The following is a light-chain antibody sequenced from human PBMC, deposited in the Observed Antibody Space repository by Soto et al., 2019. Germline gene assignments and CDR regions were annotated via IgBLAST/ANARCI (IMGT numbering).Light chain of an antibody. CDR2: GND. CDR3: AAWDDTLSGLVV. Sequence: VLTQPPSASGTPGQRVTISCSGSSSNIGSHPVSWYQQLPGTAPKLLLYGNDQRPSGVPDRFSGSKSGTSASLAISGLQSEDEADYYCAAWDDTLSGLVVFGGGTKLTVL. V-gene: IGLV1-44*01. J-gene: IGLJ2*01. CDR1: SSNIGSHP.